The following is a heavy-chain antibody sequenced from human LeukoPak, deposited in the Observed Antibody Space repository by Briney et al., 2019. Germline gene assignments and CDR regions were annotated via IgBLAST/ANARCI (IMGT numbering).Heavy chain of an antibody. V-gene: IGHV3-48*03. J-gene: IGHJ4*02. CDR1: GFTFSSYE. CDR2: ISSSGSTI. CDR3: ARALPNDILTGYYPGLFDY. D-gene: IGHD3-9*01. Sequence: GGSLRLSCAASGFTFSSYEMNWDRQAPGKGLEWVSYISSSGSTIYYADSVKGRFTISRDNAKNSLYLQMNSLRAEDTAVYYCARALPNDILTGYYPGLFDYWGQGTLVTVSS.